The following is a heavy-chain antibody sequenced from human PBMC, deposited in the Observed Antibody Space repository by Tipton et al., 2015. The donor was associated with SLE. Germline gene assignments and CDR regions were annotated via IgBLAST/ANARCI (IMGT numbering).Heavy chain of an antibody. J-gene: IGHJ4*02. Sequence: QSGAEVKKPGSSVKVFCKASGGTFSSYAISWVRQAPGQGLEWMGGVIPIFGTANYAQKFQGRVTITADESASTAYMELSSLRSEDTAVYYCARLVGATTGASFDYWGQGTLVTVSS. CDR3: ARLVGATTGASFDY. CDR2: VIPIFGTA. V-gene: IGHV1-69*01. CDR1: GGTFSSYA. D-gene: IGHD1-26*01.